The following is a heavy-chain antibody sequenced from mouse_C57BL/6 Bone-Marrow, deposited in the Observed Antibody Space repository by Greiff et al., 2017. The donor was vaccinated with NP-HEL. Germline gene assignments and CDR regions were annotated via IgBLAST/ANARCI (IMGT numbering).Heavy chain of an antibody. CDR1: GYTFTDYY. D-gene: IGHD1-1*01. CDR3: ARGSPITTVVAPDY. Sequence: QVQLQQSGAELVRPGASVKLSCKASGYTFTDYYINWVKQRPGQGLEWIARIYPGSGNTYYNEKFKGKATLTAEKSSSTAYMQLSSLTSEDSAVYFGARGSPITTVVAPDYWGQGTTLTVSS. CDR2: IYPGSGNT. J-gene: IGHJ2*01. V-gene: IGHV1-76*01.